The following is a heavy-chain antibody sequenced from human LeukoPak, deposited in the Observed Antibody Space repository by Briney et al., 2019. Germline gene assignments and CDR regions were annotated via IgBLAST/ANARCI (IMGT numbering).Heavy chain of an antibody. CDR3: ARVDDGARFGYNWNRGWFDP. Sequence: SETLSLTCTVSGGSISSYYWSWIRQPPGKGLEWIGYIYYSGSTNYNPSLKSRVTISVDTSKNQFSLKLSSVTAADTAVYYCARVDDGARFGYNWNRGWFDPWGQGTLVTVSS. V-gene: IGHV4-59*01. J-gene: IGHJ5*02. CDR2: IYYSGST. CDR1: GGSISSYY. D-gene: IGHD1-20*01.